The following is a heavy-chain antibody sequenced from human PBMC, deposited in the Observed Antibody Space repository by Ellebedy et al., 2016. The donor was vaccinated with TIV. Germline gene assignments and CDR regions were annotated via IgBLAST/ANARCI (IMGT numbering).Heavy chain of an antibody. Sequence: ASVKVSCKASGGTFSSYAISWVRQAPGQGLEWMGRIIPILGIANYAQKFQGRVTITADKSTSTAYMELSSLRSEDTAVYYCASDGKWEYSSSWYHYGMDVWGQGTTVTVSS. CDR3: ASDGKWEYSSSWYHYGMDV. V-gene: IGHV1-69*04. D-gene: IGHD6-13*01. CDR1: GGTFSSYA. CDR2: IIPILGIA. J-gene: IGHJ6*02.